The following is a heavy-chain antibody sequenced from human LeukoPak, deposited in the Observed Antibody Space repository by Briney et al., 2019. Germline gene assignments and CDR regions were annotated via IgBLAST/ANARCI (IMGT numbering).Heavy chain of an antibody. CDR2: IRYDGSNK. CDR1: GFTFSSYG. V-gene: IGHV3-30*02. D-gene: IGHD3-3*01. CDR3: AKDQVYYDFWSGPYIP. J-gene: IGHJ5*02. Sequence: PGGSLRLSCAASGFTFSSYGMHWVRQAPGKGLEWVAFIRYDGSNKYYADSVKGRFTISRDNSKNTLYLQMNSLRAEDTAVYYCAKDQVYYDFWSGPYIPWGQGTLVTVSS.